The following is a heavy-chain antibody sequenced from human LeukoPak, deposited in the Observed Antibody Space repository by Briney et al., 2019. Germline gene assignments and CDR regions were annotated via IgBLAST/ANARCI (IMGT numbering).Heavy chain of an antibody. J-gene: IGHJ4*02. Sequence: GESLRLSCAASGFTFSDYYMSWVRQAPGKGLEWVSNISRSSNYTDYADYADSVKGRFTISRDNAKNSLYLQMNSLRAEDTAVYYCARSLLLGTSVDYWGQGTLVTVSS. CDR2: ISRSSNYTDYA. CDR3: ARSLLLGTSVDY. D-gene: IGHD3-22*01. V-gene: IGHV3-11*03. CDR1: GFTFSDYY.